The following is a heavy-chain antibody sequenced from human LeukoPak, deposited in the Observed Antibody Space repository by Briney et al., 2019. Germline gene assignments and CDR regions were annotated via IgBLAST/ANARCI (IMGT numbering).Heavy chain of an antibody. D-gene: IGHD5-24*01. V-gene: IGHV4-39*01. CDR3: TRLISDGYFVFQH. Sequence: SETLSLTCTVSGDSITSTSSYWGWIRQSPGKGLEWIGSIYYSGTTYYNPSHKSRLTISGDTSRNQFSLNLSSVTAADTAVYYCTRLISDGYFVFQHWGQGTLVTVSS. J-gene: IGHJ1*01. CDR2: IYYSGTT. CDR1: GDSITSTSSY.